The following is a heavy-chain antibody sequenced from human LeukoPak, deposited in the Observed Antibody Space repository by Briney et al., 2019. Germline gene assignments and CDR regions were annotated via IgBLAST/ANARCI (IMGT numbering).Heavy chain of an antibody. V-gene: IGHV3-11*04. J-gene: IGHJ1*01. CDR3: ARAQIGVLLWFGAEYFQH. CDR1: GFTFSDYY. CDR2: ISSSGSTI. Sequence: GGSLRLSCAASGFTFSDYYMSWLRQAPGKGLEGVSYISSSGSTIYYADSVKGRFTISRDNAKNSLYLQMNSLRAEDTAVYYCARAQIGVLLWFGAEYFQHWGQGTLVTVSS. D-gene: IGHD3-10*01.